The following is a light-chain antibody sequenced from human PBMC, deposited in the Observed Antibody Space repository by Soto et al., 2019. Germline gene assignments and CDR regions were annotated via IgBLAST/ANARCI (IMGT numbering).Light chain of an antibody. V-gene: IGLV2-11*01. CDR2: DVT. Sequence: QSVRTQPASVSGSPGQSVTISFTGTSSDVGGYNYVSWYQHHPGKAPKLMIYDVTKRPSGVRDRFSASKSGNTASLTISGLQAEDEADYYCCSYAGSYTYVFGTGTKVTVL. J-gene: IGLJ1*01. CDR1: SSDVGGYNY. CDR3: CSYAGSYTYV.